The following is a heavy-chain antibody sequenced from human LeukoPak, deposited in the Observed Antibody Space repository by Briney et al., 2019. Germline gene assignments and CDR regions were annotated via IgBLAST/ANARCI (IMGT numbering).Heavy chain of an antibody. CDR2: IYYSGST. J-gene: IGHJ6*02. CDR1: GGSISSYY. Sequence: SETLSLTCIVSGGSISSYYWSWIRQPPGKGLEWIGYIYYSGSTNYNPSLKSRVTISVDTSKNQFSLKLSSVTAADTAVYYCARDTGYSSGWYYYYYGMDVWGQGTTVTVSS. V-gene: IGHV4-59*01. CDR3: ARDTGYSSGWYYYYYGMDV. D-gene: IGHD6-19*01.